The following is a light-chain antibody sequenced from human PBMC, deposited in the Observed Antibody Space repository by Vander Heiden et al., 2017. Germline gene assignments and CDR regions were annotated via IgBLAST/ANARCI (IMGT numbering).Light chain of an antibody. CDR1: SSDVGLYNY. J-gene: IGLJ1*01. CDR2: DVS. Sequence: QSALTQPASMSGSPGQSLTISCTGTSSDVGLYNYVSWYQQLPGKAPKVLIHDVSTRPSGVAHRFSGSKSGNTASLTISGLQTEDEAHYYCSSYTSITTLVFGTGTKVTVL. CDR3: SSYTSITTLV. V-gene: IGLV2-14*03.